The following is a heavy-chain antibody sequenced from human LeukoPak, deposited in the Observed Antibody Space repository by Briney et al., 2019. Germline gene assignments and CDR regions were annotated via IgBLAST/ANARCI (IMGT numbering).Heavy chain of an antibody. Sequence: VASVKVSCTASGYTFTNYGITWVRQAPGQGLEWMGWISGYNGNTKYAKKFQGRVTMTIDTSTSTAYMELRSLRSDDTAVYYCARFQDLGEYYGMDVWGKGTTVTVSS. CDR1: GYTFTNYG. CDR3: ARFQDLGEYYGMDV. D-gene: IGHD3-16*01. V-gene: IGHV1-18*04. CDR2: ISGYNGNT. J-gene: IGHJ6*04.